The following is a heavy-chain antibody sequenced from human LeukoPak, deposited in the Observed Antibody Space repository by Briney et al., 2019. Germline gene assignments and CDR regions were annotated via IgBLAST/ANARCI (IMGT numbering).Heavy chain of an antibody. D-gene: IGHD1-7*01. CDR1: GGSFSGYH. Sequence: PSETLSLTCAVYGGSFSGYHWSWIRQPPGKGLEWIGEINHSGSTNYNPSLKSRVTISADTSKNQFSLKLSSVTAADTAVYFCARGNYHYFDSWGQGTLVTVSS. V-gene: IGHV4-34*01. CDR3: ARGNYHYFDS. J-gene: IGHJ4*02. CDR2: INHSGST.